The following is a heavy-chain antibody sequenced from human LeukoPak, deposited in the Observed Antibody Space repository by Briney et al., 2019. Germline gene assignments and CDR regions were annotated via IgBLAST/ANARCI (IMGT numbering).Heavy chain of an antibody. Sequence: ASVKVSCKVSGYTLTELSMHWVRQAPGQGLEWMGIINPSGGGTSYAQKFQGRVTMTRDTSTNTVYMELSSLRSEDTAVYFCARATLSDYYFNYWGQGTLVTVSS. J-gene: IGHJ4*02. V-gene: IGHV1-46*01. CDR1: GYTLTELS. CDR2: INPSGGGT. CDR3: ARATLSDYYFNY.